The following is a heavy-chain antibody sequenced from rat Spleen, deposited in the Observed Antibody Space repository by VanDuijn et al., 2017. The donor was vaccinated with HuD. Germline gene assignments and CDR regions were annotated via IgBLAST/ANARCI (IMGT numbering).Heavy chain of an antibody. V-gene: IGHV5-29*01. J-gene: IGHJ2*01. D-gene: IGHD1-2*01. CDR2: IISDGGRN. CDR1: GFTFSDYY. CDR3: ARLYYYSSFDY. Sequence: EVQLVESDGGLVQPGRSLKLSCAASGFTFSDYYMAWVRQAPTKGLEWVATIISDGGRNFYRDSVKGRFTSSRDNAKSTLYLQMDSLRSEDTATYYCARLYYYSSFDYWGQGVMVTVSS.